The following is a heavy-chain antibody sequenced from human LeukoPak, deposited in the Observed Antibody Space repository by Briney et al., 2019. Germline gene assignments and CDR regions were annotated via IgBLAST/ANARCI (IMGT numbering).Heavy chain of an antibody. V-gene: IGHV4-59*01. Sequence: SETLSLTCTVSGGSISSYYWSWIRQPPGKGLEWIGYIYYSGSTNYNPSLKSRVTISVDTSKNQFSLKLSFVTAADTAVYYCARAKRDYRGNSFYYYGMDVWGQGTTVTVSS. CDR2: IYYSGST. D-gene: IGHD4-23*01. J-gene: IGHJ6*02. CDR1: GGSISSYY. CDR3: ARAKRDYRGNSFYYYGMDV.